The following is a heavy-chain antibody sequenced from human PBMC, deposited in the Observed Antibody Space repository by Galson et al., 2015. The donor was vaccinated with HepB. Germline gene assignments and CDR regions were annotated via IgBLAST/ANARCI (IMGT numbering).Heavy chain of an antibody. D-gene: IGHD1-26*01. Sequence: LSLTCAVYGGSFSGYYWSWIRQPPGKGLEWIGEINHSGSTNYNPSLKSRVTISVDTSKNQFSLKLSSVTAADTAVYYCARDPHFWDPYYYYYMDVWGKGTTVTVSS. J-gene: IGHJ6*03. CDR1: GGSFSGYY. CDR3: ARDPHFWDPYYYYYMDV. V-gene: IGHV4-34*01. CDR2: INHSGST.